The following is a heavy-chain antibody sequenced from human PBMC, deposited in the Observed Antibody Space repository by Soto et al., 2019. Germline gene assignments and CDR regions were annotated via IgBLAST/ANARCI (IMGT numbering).Heavy chain of an antibody. CDR2: INHSGST. D-gene: IGHD3-22*01. CDR1: GGSFSGYY. V-gene: IGHV4-34*01. CDR3: ARHKSYYYDSSGYAPMDV. J-gene: IGHJ6*02. Sequence: SETLSLTCAVYGGSFSGYYWTWIRQPPGTGLEGIGEINHSGSTNYNPSLKSRVTISVDTSKNQFSLKLTSVTAADTAVYYCARHKSYYYDSSGYAPMDVWGQGTTVTVS.